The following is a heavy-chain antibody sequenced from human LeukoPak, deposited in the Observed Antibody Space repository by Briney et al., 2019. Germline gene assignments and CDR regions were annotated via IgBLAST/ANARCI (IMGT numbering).Heavy chain of an antibody. V-gene: IGHV3-30-3*01. D-gene: IGHD5/OR15-5a*01. CDR2: ISYDGSNK. Sequence: GGSLRLSCAASGFTFSSYAMHWVRQAPGKGLEWVAVISYDGSNKYYADSVKGRFTISRDNSKNTLYLQMNSLRAEDTAVYYCARDRLRSYYYYGMDVWGQGTTVTGSS. CDR3: ARDRLRSYYYYGMDV. CDR1: GFTFSSYA. J-gene: IGHJ6*02.